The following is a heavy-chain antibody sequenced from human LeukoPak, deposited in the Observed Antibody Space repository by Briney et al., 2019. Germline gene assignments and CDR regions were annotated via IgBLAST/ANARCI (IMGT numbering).Heavy chain of an antibody. Sequence: PGGSLRLSCAASGFTFSSNGMNWVRQAPGKGLEWVSYISATGGTIYYADSVKGRFTISRDNAKNSLYLQMNSLRVEDTALYYCARGPDPVVRGPRRAFDLWGQGTRVTVSS. J-gene: IGHJ3*01. CDR2: ISATGGTI. CDR3: ARGPDPVVRGPRRAFDL. D-gene: IGHD3-10*01. V-gene: IGHV3-48*04. CDR1: GFTFSSNG.